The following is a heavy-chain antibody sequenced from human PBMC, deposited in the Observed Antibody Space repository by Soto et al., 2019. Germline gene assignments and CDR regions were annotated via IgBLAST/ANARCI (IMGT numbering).Heavy chain of an antibody. CDR2: ISYDGSNK. V-gene: IGHV3-30-3*01. CDR3: ARDYRLGLYDFWSGYLLPDY. J-gene: IGHJ4*02. D-gene: IGHD3-3*01. Sequence: SLRLSCAASGFTFSSYAMHWVRQAPGKGLEWVAVISYDGSNKYYADSVKGRFTISRDNSKNTLYLQMNSLRAEDTAVYYCARDYRLGLYDFWSGYLLPDYWGQGTLVTVSS. CDR1: GFTFSSYA.